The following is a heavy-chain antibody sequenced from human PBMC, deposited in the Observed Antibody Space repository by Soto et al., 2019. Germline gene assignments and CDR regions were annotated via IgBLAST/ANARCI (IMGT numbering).Heavy chain of an antibody. CDR1: GFTFSSFA. V-gene: IGHV3-23*01. Sequence: GSLRLSCAASGFTFSSFAMSWVRQAPGKGLEWVSAISGSGGSTYYADSVKGRLTISRYNSKNTLYLQMNSLSAEETAVSYWAKGHLSSWYNCFDPWGQGTLVTVSS. D-gene: IGHD6-13*01. CDR3: AKGHLSSWYNCFDP. CDR2: ISGSGGST. J-gene: IGHJ5*02.